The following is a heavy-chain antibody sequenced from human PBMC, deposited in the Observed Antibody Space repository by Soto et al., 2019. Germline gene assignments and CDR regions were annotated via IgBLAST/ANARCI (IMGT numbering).Heavy chain of an antibody. CDR3: ASQSGYSYGLPSYYYYGMDV. V-gene: IGHV3-48*03. Sequence: EVQLVESGGGLVQPGGSLRLSCAASGFTFSSYEMNWVRQAQGKGLEWVSYISSSGSTIYYADSVKGRFTISRDNAKNSLYLQMNSLRAEDTAVYYCASQSGYSYGLPSYYYYGMDVWGQGTTVTVSS. CDR1: GFTFSSYE. D-gene: IGHD5-18*01. CDR2: ISSSGSTI. J-gene: IGHJ6*02.